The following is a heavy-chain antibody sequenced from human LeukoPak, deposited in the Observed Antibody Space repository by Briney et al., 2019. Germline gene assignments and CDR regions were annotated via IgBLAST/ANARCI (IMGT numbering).Heavy chain of an antibody. CDR2: IYYSGST. J-gene: IGHJ4*02. Sequence: KPSETLSLTCTVSGGSISSYYWSWIRQPPGKGLEWIGYIYYSGSTNYNPSLKSRVTISVDTSRNQFSLKLSSVTAADTAVYYCARHENYGTFDYWGQGTLVTVSS. D-gene: IGHD1-7*01. CDR1: GGSISSYY. V-gene: IGHV4-59*08. CDR3: ARHENYGTFDY.